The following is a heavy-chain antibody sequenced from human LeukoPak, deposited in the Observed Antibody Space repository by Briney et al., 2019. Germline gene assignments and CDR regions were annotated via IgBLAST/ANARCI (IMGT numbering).Heavy chain of an antibody. J-gene: IGHJ4*02. Sequence: GGSLRLSCAASGFTFDDYGMSWVRQAPGKGLEWVSGIDGNGGSTGYADSVEGRFTISRDSAQNSLYLQMNSLRAEDTAIYYCAKEYTGTFSPFPSYFDNWGQGTLVTVSS. CDR3: AKEYTGTFSPFPSYFDN. V-gene: IGHV3-20*04. CDR1: GFTFDDYG. D-gene: IGHD1-26*01. CDR2: IDGNGGST.